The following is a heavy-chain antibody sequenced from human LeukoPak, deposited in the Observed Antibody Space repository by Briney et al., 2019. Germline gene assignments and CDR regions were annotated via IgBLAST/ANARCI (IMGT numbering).Heavy chain of an antibody. J-gene: IGHJ5*02. Sequence: ASVKVSCKASGYTFNTYGISWVRQAPGQGLEWMGWINTYNGNTNYAQKFQGRVTMTTDTSTSTAYMELRSLRSDDTAVYYCARVSRYQWGDWFDPWGQGTLVTVSS. D-gene: IGHD2-2*01. V-gene: IGHV1-18*01. CDR3: ARVSRYQWGDWFDP. CDR2: INTYNGNT. CDR1: GYTFNTYG.